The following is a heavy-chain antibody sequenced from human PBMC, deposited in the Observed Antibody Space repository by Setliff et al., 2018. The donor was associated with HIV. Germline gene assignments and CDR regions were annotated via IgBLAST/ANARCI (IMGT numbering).Heavy chain of an antibody. CDR2: IYTTGGT. CDR1: GVSIPTNY. Sequence: PSETLSLTCNISGVSIPTNYWNWIRQPAGKGLEWIGRIYTTGGTNYNPALKSRVTLSADTSKNQLSLSLTSVTAADTAVYYCARGADHFDTSGYYSFFDPWGQGTLVTVSS. J-gene: IGHJ5*02. CDR3: ARGADHFDTSGYYSFFDP. V-gene: IGHV4-4*07. D-gene: IGHD3-22*01.